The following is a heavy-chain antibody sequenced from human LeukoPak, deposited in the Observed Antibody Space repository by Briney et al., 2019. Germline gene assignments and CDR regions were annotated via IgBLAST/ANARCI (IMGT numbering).Heavy chain of an antibody. Sequence: PGGSLRLSCAASGFTFSNAWMSWVRQAPGKGLEWVGRIKSKTDGGTTDYAAPVKGRFTISRDDSKNTLYLQMNSLKAEDTAVYYCTTVPLRWSYYFDYWGQGTLVTVSS. CDR3: TTVPLRWSYYFDY. J-gene: IGHJ4*02. V-gene: IGHV3-15*01. CDR2: IKSKTDGGTT. D-gene: IGHD4-23*01. CDR1: GFTFSNAW.